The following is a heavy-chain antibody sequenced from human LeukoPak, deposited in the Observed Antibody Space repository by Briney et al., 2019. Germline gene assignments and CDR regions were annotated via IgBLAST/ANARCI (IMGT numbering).Heavy chain of an antibody. J-gene: IGHJ6*03. V-gene: IGHV3-23*01. CDR2: ISGSGGST. CDR1: GFTFSSYA. Sequence: SGGSLRLSCAASGFTFSSYAMSWVRQAPGKGLEWVSAISGSGGSTYYADSVKGRFTISRDNSKNTLYLTMNSLRAQDTAVYYWGAGSGWKPCYYYYYMDVWGKGTTVTVSS. CDR3: GAGSGWKPCYYYYYMDV. D-gene: IGHD6-19*01.